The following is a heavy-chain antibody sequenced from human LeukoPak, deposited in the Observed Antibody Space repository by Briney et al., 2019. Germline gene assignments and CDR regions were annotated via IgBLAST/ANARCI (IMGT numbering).Heavy chain of an antibody. V-gene: IGHV4-59*08. CDR1: DASISGYR. CDR3: ARHTAPPMAGFGSLDH. CDR2: IFDSGIT. Sequence: SETLSLTCSVSDASISGYRWSWIRQSPGKRLEWIGYIFDSGITNYNPSLKSRVTVSVDPSQSQFSLKLNSVTAADTAVYYCARHTAPPMAGFGSLDHWGRGILVTVSS. D-gene: IGHD6-19*01. J-gene: IGHJ4*02.